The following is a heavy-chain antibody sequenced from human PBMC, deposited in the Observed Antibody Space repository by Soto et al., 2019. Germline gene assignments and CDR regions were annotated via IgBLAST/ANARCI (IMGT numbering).Heavy chain of an antibody. CDR2: IYHSGST. Sequence: SETLSLTCAVSSGSISSSNWWSWVRQPPGKGLEWIGEIYHSGSTNYNPSLKSRVTISVDESKNQFSLKLSSVTAADTAVYYCASRTMVRGVIKLTFDYWGQGTLVTVSS. CDR3: ASRTMVRGVIKLTFDY. D-gene: IGHD3-10*01. J-gene: IGHJ4*02. V-gene: IGHV4-4*02. CDR1: SGSISSSNW.